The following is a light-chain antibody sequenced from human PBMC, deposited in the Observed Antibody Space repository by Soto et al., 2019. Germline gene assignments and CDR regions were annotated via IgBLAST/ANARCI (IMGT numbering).Light chain of an antibody. V-gene: IGLV1-47*01. Sequence: QSVLTQPPSASGTPGQRVTISCSGTNSNIGKNYVFWYQQVPGTAPKLLIYRSNQRPSGVPDRFSGSKSDTSASLAISGLRSEDEADYYCAAWDDSLTGVEFGGGTQLTVL. J-gene: IGLJ2*01. CDR2: RSN. CDR1: NSNIGKNY. CDR3: AAWDDSLTGVE.